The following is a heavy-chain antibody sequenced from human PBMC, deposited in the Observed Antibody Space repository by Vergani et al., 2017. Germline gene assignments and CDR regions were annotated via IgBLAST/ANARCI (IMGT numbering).Heavy chain of an antibody. J-gene: IGHJ4*02. V-gene: IGHV3-23*01. CDR3: AKDKYGDYGYFFDY. CDR2: ISDSGGST. Sequence: EVQLLESGGGLVQPGGSLRLSCAASGFTFNNYAMTWVRQAPGKGLEWVSTISDSGGSTYSADSVKRRFTISRDNSKNTLSLQMNSLRAEDTAVYYCAKDKYGDYGYFFDYWGQGTLVTVSS. CDR1: GFTFNNYA. D-gene: IGHD4-17*01.